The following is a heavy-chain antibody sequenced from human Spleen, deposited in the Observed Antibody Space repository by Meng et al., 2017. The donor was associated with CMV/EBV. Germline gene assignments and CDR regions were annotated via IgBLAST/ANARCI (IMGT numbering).Heavy chain of an antibody. Sequence: GGSLRLSCVASEFTFGNYAMNWVRQAPGKGLEWVSTISGSGGNTYYADSVKGRFTISRDNSKNTLYLRMSSLRAEDTALYYCARRGYYDSSGYYYHPFDYWGQGTLVTVSS. J-gene: IGHJ4*02. CDR1: EFTFGNYA. CDR3: ARRGYYDSSGYYYHPFDY. CDR2: ISGSGGNT. D-gene: IGHD3-22*01. V-gene: IGHV3-23*01.